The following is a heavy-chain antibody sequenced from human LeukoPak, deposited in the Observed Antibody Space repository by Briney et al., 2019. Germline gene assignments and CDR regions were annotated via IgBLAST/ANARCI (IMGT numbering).Heavy chain of an antibody. D-gene: IGHD3-10*01. Sequence: GGSLRLSCAASGFTFSDHYMDWVRQAPGKGLEWVGRTRNKANSYTTEYAASVKGRFTISRDDSKNSLYLQMNSLKTEDTAVYYCARDLGDRSGSYYYYYMDVWGKGTTVTVSS. CDR2: TRNKANSYTT. CDR3: ARDLGDRSGSYYYYYMDV. V-gene: IGHV3-72*01. J-gene: IGHJ6*03. CDR1: GFTFSDHY.